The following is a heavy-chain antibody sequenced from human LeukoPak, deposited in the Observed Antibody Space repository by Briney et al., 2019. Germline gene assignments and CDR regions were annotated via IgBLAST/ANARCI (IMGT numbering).Heavy chain of an antibody. Sequence: ASVKVSCKASGYTFTGYYMHWVRQAPGQGLEWMGIINPSGGSTSYAQKFQGRVTMTRDMSTSTVYMELSSLRSEDTAVYYCARAYDSSGYYISGCDYWGQGTLVTVSS. CDR2: INPSGGST. V-gene: IGHV1-46*01. CDR1: GYTFTGYY. CDR3: ARAYDSSGYYISGCDY. D-gene: IGHD3-22*01. J-gene: IGHJ4*02.